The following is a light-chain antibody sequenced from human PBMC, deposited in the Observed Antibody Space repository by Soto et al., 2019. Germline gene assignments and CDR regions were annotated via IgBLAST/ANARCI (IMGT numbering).Light chain of an antibody. Sequence: QSVLTQPASVSGSPGQSITISCTGTSSDVGGYDHVSWYQQHQGKAPKLIIYDVTVRPSGISRRFSGSKSDNTASLAVSGLQPEDEADYYCSSYTNKDTLLFGGGTKLTVL. CDR3: SSYTNKDTLL. CDR2: DVT. J-gene: IGLJ3*02. CDR1: SSDVGGYDH. V-gene: IGLV2-14*03.